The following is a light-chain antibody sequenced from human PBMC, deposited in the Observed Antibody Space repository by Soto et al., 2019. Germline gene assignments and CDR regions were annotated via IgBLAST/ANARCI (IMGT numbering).Light chain of an antibody. CDR1: QSVSRNY. J-gene: IGKJ1*01. Sequence: EIVLTQSPATLSVSPGERAPLSCRASQSVSRNYLAWFQQKPGQAPRLLIHGASSRAAGTPDRFSGSGSGTDFTLTISSLEPEDFAVYYCQQRSNWPRTFGQGTKVDIK. CDR2: GAS. V-gene: IGKV3D-20*02. CDR3: QQRSNWPRT.